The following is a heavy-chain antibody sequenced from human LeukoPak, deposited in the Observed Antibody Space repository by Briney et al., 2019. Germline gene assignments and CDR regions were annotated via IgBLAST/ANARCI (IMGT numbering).Heavy chain of an antibody. J-gene: IGHJ3*02. CDR3: AKDWRADTAIPAAFDI. D-gene: IGHD5-18*01. Sequence: GGSLRLSCAASGFTFSSYAMSWVRQAPGKGLEWVSAISGSGGSTYYADSVKGRFTISRDNSKNTLYLQMNSLRAEDTAVYYCAKDWRADTAIPAAFDIWGQGTMVTVSS. CDR2: ISGSGGST. V-gene: IGHV3-23*01. CDR1: GFTFSSYA.